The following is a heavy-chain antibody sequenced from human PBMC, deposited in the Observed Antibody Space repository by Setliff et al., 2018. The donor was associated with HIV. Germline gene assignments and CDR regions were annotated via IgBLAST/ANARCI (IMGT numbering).Heavy chain of an antibody. CDR2: ITPNSGGT. V-gene: IGHV1-2*02. Sequence: ASVKVSCKASGYTFTGYYMHWVRQAPGQGLEWMGWITPNSGGTNYAQKFQGRVTMTRDTSITTLYMELSSLTSEDTAVYYCARDIGGYWDYHYYMDVWGKGTTVTVSS. CDR3: ARDIGGYWDYHYYMDV. D-gene: IGHD3-22*01. CDR1: GYTFTGYY. J-gene: IGHJ6*03.